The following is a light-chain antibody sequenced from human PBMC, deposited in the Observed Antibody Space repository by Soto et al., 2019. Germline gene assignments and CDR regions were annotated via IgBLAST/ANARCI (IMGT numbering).Light chain of an antibody. CDR2: AAS. Sequence: DIQLTQSPSFLYASVGDRVTITCRASQGIGSSLAWYQQKPGIAPRLLIYAASTLQSGVPSRFSASGSGTEFTLTVSSLQPEDFATFYCQQVNGYPLTFGGGTKVEIK. J-gene: IGKJ4*01. V-gene: IGKV1-9*01. CDR3: QQVNGYPLT. CDR1: QGIGSS.